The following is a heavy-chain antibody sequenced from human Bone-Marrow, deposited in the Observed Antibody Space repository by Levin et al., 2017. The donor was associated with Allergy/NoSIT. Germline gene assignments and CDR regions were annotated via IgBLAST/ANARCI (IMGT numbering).Heavy chain of an antibody. D-gene: IGHD3-10*01. CDR2: IYHSGST. CDR1: GGSISSSNW. J-gene: IGHJ6*03. Sequence: SETLSLTCAVSGGSISSSNWWSWVRQPPGKGLEWIGEIYHSGSTNYNPSLKSRVTISVDKSKNQFSLKLSSVTAADTAVYYCASVSPMVRGVITPPELHHTNYYYDDYMDVWGKGTTVTVSS. CDR3: ASVSPMVRGVITPPELHHTNYYYDDYMDV. V-gene: IGHV4-4*02.